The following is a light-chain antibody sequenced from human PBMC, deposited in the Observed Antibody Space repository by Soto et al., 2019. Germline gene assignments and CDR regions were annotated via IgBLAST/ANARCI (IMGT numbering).Light chain of an antibody. CDR1: QSISTY. CDR3: QQTYSTPPVT. CDR2: AAS. V-gene: IGKV1-39*01. J-gene: IGKJ4*01. Sequence: DIQMTQSPSSLSASVGDRVTITCRASQSISTYLNWYQQKPGKAPNLLIYAASSLQSGVPSRFSGSRSGTDFTLTITSLQHEDFATYYCQQTYSTPPVTFGGGTKVEIK.